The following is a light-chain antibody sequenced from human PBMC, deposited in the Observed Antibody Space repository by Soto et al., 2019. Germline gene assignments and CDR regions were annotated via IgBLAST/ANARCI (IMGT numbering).Light chain of an antibody. J-gene: IGKJ1*01. CDR3: QQYNYWPRT. Sequence: EIVMTQSPVTLSVSPGERATLSCRASQSVSSNLAWYQQKPGQAPRLLIYGASTRATGIPARFSGSGSGTDFTLTISLQSEDFAVYYCQQYNYWPRTFGQGTKVEIK. V-gene: IGKV3-15*01. CDR2: GAS. CDR1: QSVSSN.